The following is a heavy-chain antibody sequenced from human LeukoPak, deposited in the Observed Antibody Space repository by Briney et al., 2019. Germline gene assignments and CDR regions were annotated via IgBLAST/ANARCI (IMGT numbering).Heavy chain of an antibody. J-gene: IGHJ4*02. CDR2: ISSSSGTI. CDR1: GFTFSSYS. Sequence: PGGSLRLSCAASGFTFSSYSMNWVRQAPGKGLEWVSYISSSSGTIYYADSLKGRFTISRDNAKNSLYLQMNSLRAEDTAVYYCARDYYDSSGYYYFDYWGQGTLVTVSS. CDR3: ARDYYDSSGYYYFDY. D-gene: IGHD3-22*01. V-gene: IGHV3-48*01.